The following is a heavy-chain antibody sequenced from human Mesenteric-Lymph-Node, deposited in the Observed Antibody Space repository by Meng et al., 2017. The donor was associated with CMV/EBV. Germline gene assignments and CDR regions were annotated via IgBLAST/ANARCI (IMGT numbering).Heavy chain of an antibody. J-gene: IGHJ6*02. D-gene: IGHD1-26*01. CDR2: ISAYNGNT. CDR1: GYTFTSYG. V-gene: IGHV1-18*01. Sequence: ASVKVSCKASGYTFTSYGISWVRQAPGQGLEWMGWISAYNGNTNYAQKLQGRVTMTTDTSTSTAYMELRGLRSDDTAVYYCAREWEEDYYYGMDVWGQGTTVTVSS. CDR3: AREWEEDYYYGMDV.